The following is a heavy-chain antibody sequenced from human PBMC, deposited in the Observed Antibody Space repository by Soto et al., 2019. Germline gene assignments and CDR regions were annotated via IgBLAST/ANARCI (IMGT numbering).Heavy chain of an antibody. D-gene: IGHD4-17*01. CDR2: ISSSSSTI. Sequence: GGSLSLSCAASGFTFSSYSMNWVRQAPGKGLEWVSYISSSSSTIYYADSVKGRFTISRDNAKNSLYLQMNSLRDEDTAVYYCARDFEDYGDYYFDYWGQGTLVTVSS. CDR1: GFTFSSYS. J-gene: IGHJ4*02. V-gene: IGHV3-48*02. CDR3: ARDFEDYGDYYFDY.